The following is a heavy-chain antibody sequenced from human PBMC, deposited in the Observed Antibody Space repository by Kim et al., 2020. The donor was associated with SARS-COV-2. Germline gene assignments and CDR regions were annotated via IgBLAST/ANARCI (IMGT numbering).Heavy chain of an antibody. CDR3: ARGDDYVWGSYRLDD. V-gene: IGHV3-66*01. CDR2: IYSGGSK. D-gene: IGHD3-16*02. CDR1: GLSVSKSY. J-gene: IGHJ4*02. Sequence: GGSLRLSCAASGLSVSKSYISWVRQVPGKGLEWVSVIYSGGSKYYADSVKGRFSISRDNSENTLYLQMNSLRVEDTAADYCARGDDYVWGSYRLDDWGQG.